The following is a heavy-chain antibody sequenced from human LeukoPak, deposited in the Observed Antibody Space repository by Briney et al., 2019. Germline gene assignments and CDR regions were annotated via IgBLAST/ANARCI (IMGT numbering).Heavy chain of an antibody. D-gene: IGHD3-10*01. V-gene: IGHV3-23*01. CDR1: GFTFSSYS. CDR3: AEEPDGYYGFDY. J-gene: IGHJ4*02. Sequence: PGGSLRLSCAASGFTFSSYSMNWVRQAPGKGLEWVSAISGSGGSTYYADSVKGRFTISRDNSKNTLYLQMNSLRAEDTAVYYCAEEPDGYYGFDYWGQGTLVTVSS. CDR2: ISGSGGST.